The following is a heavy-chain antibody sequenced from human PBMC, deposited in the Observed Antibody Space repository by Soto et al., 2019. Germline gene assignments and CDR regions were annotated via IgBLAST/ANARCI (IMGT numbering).Heavy chain of an antibody. CDR2: IYHSGT. CDR3: ASISSRYCSGGTCYRPIDY. D-gene: IGHD2-15*01. J-gene: IGHJ4*02. V-gene: IGHV4-30-2*01. CDR1: GGSISSGGYS. Sequence: QLQLQESGSGPVKPSQTLSLTCAVSGGSISSGGYSWSWIRQPPGKGLEWIGYIYHSGTYYNPSLKSRVTISVDRSKNQFSLKLSSVTAADTAVYYCASISSRYCSGGTCYRPIDYWGQGTLVTVSS.